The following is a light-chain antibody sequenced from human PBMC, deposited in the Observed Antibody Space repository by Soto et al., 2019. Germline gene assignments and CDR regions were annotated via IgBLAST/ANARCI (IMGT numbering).Light chain of an antibody. CDR1: SSDVGGYNS. Sequence: ALTQPASVSGSPGQSITISCTGTSSDVGGYNSVSWYQQHPGKAPKLVIYDVGNRPSGVSDRFSGSKSGNTASLTISGLQAEDEAEYYCSSYTSSSTYVFGAGTKLTVL. V-gene: IGLV2-14*01. CDR3: SSYTSSSTYV. J-gene: IGLJ1*01. CDR2: DVG.